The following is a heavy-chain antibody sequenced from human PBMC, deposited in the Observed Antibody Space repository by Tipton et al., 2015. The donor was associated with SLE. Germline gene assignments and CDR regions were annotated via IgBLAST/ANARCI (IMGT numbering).Heavy chain of an antibody. CDR1: GFTFSSYW. CDR3: ARARVVASIGRYFSYMDV. CDR2: ISPTGGRT. D-gene: IGHD5-12*01. Sequence: SLRLSCTASGFTFSSYWMHWVRQTPGKGLEWVSTISPTGGRTYFADSVKGRFTISRDNSENTLYLQMNSLRAEDTAIYYCARARVVASIGRYFSYMDVWGKGTTATVSS. J-gene: IGHJ6*03. V-gene: IGHV3-23*01.